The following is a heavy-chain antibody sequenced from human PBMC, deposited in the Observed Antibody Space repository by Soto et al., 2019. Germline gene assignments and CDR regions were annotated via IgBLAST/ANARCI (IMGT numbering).Heavy chain of an antibody. CDR3: ARGPLVVLNYFES. V-gene: IGHV1-69*02. CDR1: GGTFRNDP. Sequence: QVQLVQSGTEVKKPGSSVKVSCKASGGTFRNDPINWVRQAPGQGLEWMGSIFPLADIPDYAQNFQARLTISADKSTSTAYMELRSLTSDDTAMYFCARGPLVVLNYFESWGQGTLVTVSS. J-gene: IGHJ4*02. CDR2: IFPLADIP.